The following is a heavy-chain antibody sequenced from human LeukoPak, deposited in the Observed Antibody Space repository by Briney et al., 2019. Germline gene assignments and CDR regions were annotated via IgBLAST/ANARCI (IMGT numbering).Heavy chain of an antibody. CDR3: ARDEIAAAGPAPVFFDY. CDR1: GFTFDSFA. J-gene: IGHJ4*02. Sequence: PGGSLRLSCATSGFTFDSFAMHWVRQAPGKGLEWVAVISYDGSNKYYADSVKGRFTISRDNSKNTLYLQMNSLRAEDTAVYYCARDEIAAAGPAPVFFDYWGQGTLVTVSS. CDR2: ISYDGSNK. V-gene: IGHV3-30*04. D-gene: IGHD6-13*01.